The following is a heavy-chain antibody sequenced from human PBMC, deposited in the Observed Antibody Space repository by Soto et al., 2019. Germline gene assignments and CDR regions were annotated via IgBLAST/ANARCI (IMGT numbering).Heavy chain of an antibody. Sequence: QVQLVQSGAEVKKPGSSVKVSCKASGGTFSSYAISWVRQAPGQGLEWMGGIIPIFGTANYAQKFQGRVTITADESTSTAYMERSSLRSEDTAVYYCARDGTHYGDYGDYFDYWGQGTLVTVSS. CDR2: IIPIFGTA. J-gene: IGHJ4*02. CDR3: ARDGTHYGDYGDYFDY. V-gene: IGHV1-69*01. CDR1: GGTFSSYA. D-gene: IGHD4-17*01.